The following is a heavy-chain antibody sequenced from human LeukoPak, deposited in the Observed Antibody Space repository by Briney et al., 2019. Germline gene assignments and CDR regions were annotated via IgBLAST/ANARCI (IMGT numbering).Heavy chain of an antibody. CDR1: GGSISSSSYY. CDR3: ARLGAARSLPYFDY. D-gene: IGHD6-6*01. V-gene: IGHV4-39*01. J-gene: IGHJ4*02. CDR2: IYYSGST. Sequence: KTSETLSLTCTVSGGSISSSSYYWGWIRQPPGKGLEWIGSIYYSGSTYYNPSLKSRVTISVDTSKNQFSLKLSSVTAADTAVYYCARLGAARSLPYFDYWGQGTLVTVSS.